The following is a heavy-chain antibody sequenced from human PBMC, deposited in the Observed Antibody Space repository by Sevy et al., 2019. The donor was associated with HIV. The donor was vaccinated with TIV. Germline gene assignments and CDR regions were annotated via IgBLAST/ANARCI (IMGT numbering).Heavy chain of an antibody. V-gene: IGHV4-59*11. Sequence: SETLSLTCIVSGGSISDHYWSWIRQPPGKGPEWIGYIYYSGSTKYNPSLKSRVTISVDTSKNQFSLKLSSVTAADTAVYYCARVNYDSSGYYPTDYGMDVWGQGTTVTVSS. CDR1: GGSISDHY. D-gene: IGHD3-22*01. CDR3: ARVNYDSSGYYPTDYGMDV. CDR2: IYYSGST. J-gene: IGHJ6*02.